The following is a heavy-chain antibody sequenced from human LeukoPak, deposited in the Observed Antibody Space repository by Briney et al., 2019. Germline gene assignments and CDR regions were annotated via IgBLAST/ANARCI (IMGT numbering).Heavy chain of an antibody. V-gene: IGHV3-33*01. CDR3: AREYYDILTPEGAFDI. CDR2: IWYGGSNK. D-gene: IGHD3-9*01. Sequence: GGSLRLSCAASGFTFSSYGMHWVRQAPGKGLEWVAVIWYGGSNKYYADSVKGRFTISRDNSKNTLYLQMNSLRAEDTAVYYCAREYYDILTPEGAFDIWGQGTMVTVSS. CDR1: GFTFSSYG. J-gene: IGHJ3*02.